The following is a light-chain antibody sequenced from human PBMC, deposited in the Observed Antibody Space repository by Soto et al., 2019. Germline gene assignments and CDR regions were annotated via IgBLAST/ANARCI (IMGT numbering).Light chain of an antibody. V-gene: IGLV1-51*01. CDR3: GTWDSSLSAVV. CDR2: HNN. J-gene: IGLJ2*01. CDR1: SANIGNND. Sequence: QSVLTQPPSVSAAPGQKVTISCSRSSANIGNNDVSWYQQFPGTAPKLLIYHNNKRPAGIPDRFSGSKSGTSSTLDITGLQTGDEADYYCGTWDSSLSAVVFGGGTKGTVL.